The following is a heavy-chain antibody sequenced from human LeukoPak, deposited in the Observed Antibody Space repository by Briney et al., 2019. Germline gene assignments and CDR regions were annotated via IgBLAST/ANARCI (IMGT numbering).Heavy chain of an antibody. CDR3: AKGRGYSGYVRAIDY. D-gene: IGHD5-12*01. V-gene: IGHV3-23*01. CDR2: ISGSGGST. Sequence: GGSLRLSCAASGFTFSSYAMSWVRQAPGKGLEWVSAISGSGGSTYYADSVKGRFTISRDNSKNTLYLQMNSLRAEDTAVYYCAKGRGYSGYVRAIDYWGQGTLVTVSS. CDR1: GFTFSSYA. J-gene: IGHJ4*02.